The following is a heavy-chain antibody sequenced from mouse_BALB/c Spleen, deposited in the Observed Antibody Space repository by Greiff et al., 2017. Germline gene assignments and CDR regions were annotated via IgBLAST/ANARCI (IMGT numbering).Heavy chain of an antibody. CDR1: GFTFTDYY. CDR2: IRNKANGYTT. CDR3: ARESYYGSSYCAMDY. J-gene: IGHJ4*01. D-gene: IGHD1-1*01. V-gene: IGHV7-3*02. Sequence: EVKLQESGGGLVQPGGSLRLSCATSGFTFTDYYMSWVRQPPGKALEWLGFIRNKANGYTTEYSASVKGRFTISRDNSQSILYLQMNTLRAEDSATYYCARESYYGSSYCAMDYWGQGTSVTVSS.